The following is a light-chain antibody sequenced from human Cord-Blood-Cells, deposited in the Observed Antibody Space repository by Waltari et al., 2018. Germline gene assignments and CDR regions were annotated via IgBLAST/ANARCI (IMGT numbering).Light chain of an antibody. V-gene: IGLV3-27*01. CDR1: VLAKKY. Sequence: SYELTQPSSVSVSPGQTARITCSGDVLAKKYARWFQQHQGQAPVLVIYKDSERPSGIPERFSGSSSGTTVTLTISGAQVEDEADYYCYSAADNNLVFGGGTKLTVL. CDR3: YSAADNNLV. CDR2: KDS. J-gene: IGLJ2*01.